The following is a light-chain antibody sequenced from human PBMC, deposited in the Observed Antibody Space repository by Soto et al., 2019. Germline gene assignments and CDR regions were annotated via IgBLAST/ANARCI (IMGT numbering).Light chain of an antibody. Sequence: EIVLTQSPGTLSLSPGERATLSYRASQSVSSSYLAWYQQKPGQAPRLLIYGASSRATGIPDRFSGSGSGTDFTLTISRLETEDFGVYYCQQYGSSLFTFGPGTKVDIK. J-gene: IGKJ3*01. CDR3: QQYGSSLFT. CDR2: GAS. CDR1: QSVSSSY. V-gene: IGKV3-20*01.